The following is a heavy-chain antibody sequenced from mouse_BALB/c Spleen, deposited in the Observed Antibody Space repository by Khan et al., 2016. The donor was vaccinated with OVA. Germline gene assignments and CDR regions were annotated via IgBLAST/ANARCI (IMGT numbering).Heavy chain of an antibody. CDR1: GYSITSGYG. CDR3: ARTARIKY. V-gene: IGHV3-2*02. CDR2: ISYSGST. Sequence: EVKLEESGPGLVKPSQSLSLTCTVTGYSITSGYGWNWLRQFPGNKLEWMGYISYSGSTNSNPSLTSRISITRDTSKNQFFLQLNSVTTEDTATYYCARTARIKYWGQGTTLTVSS. J-gene: IGHJ2*01. D-gene: IGHD1-2*01.